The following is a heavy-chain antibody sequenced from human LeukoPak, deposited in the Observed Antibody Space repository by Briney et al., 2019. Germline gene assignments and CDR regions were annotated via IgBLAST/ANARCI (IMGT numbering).Heavy chain of an antibody. Sequence: PGGSLRLSCAVSGFTFSSYAVHCVRQAPGKGLEWVSCISSSTNTMYYADSVKGRFTISRDNAKNSLYLQMNSLRDEDTAVYYCARGGWVDYWGQGTLVTVSS. V-gene: IGHV3-48*02. CDR2: ISSSTNTM. CDR1: GFTFSSYA. CDR3: ARGGWVDY. D-gene: IGHD6-19*01. J-gene: IGHJ4*02.